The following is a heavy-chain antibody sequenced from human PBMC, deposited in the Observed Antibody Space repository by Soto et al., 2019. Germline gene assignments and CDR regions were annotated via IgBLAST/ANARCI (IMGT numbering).Heavy chain of an antibody. CDR3: AKDGPGFYDTNGPGY. D-gene: IGHD3-22*01. CDR1: GFTFSTYA. J-gene: IGHJ4*02. CDR2: ISSGGTST. V-gene: IGHV3-23*01. Sequence: EVQLLESGGGLVQPGGSLRLSCAASGFTFSTYAMSWVRQAPGKGLEWVSAISSGGTSTYYADSVKGRFTISRDNSQNTLFLQMISPRAQDTAIYYCAKDGPGFYDTNGPGYWGQGTLVTVSS.